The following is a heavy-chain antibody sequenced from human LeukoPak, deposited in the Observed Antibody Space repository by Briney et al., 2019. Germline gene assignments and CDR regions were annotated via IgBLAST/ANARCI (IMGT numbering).Heavy chain of an antibody. D-gene: IGHD6-13*01. J-gene: IGHJ2*01. Sequence: ASVKVSCKASGYTFTSYGISWVRQAPGQGLEWMGWISAYTGNTNYAQKLQGRVTMTTDTSTSTAYMELSSLRSEDTAVYYCARHQATYRSTWYRYLDLWGRGTLVTVSS. CDR3: ARHQATYRSTWYRYLDL. V-gene: IGHV1-18*01. CDR2: ISAYTGNT. CDR1: GYTFTSYG.